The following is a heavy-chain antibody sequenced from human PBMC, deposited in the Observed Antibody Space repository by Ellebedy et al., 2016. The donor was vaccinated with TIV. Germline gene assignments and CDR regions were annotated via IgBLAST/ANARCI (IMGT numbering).Heavy chain of an antibody. CDR2: VSSDGTTQ. V-gene: IGHV3-33*08. D-gene: IGHD5-18*01. J-gene: IGHJ3*02. CDR1: GFTFSSHG. Sequence: GESLKISCTASGFTFSSHGMQWVRQAPGKGLEWVAVVSSDGTTQRYAASVKGRFTTYRDNSKNTLYLQMNSLRPEDTAVYYCASLRGYNYGINPSGAFDIWGLGTMVAVSS. CDR3: ASLRGYNYGINPSGAFDI.